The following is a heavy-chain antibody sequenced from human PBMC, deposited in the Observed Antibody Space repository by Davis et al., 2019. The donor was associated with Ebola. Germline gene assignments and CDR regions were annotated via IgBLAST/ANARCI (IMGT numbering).Heavy chain of an antibody. CDR2: IYHSGST. CDR1: GFTFSSYSM. Sequence: GSLRLSCAASGFTFSSYSMNWVRQPPGKGLEWIGEIYHSGSTNYNPSLKSRVTISVDKSKNQFSLKLSSVTAADTAVYYCAGAEQQLDDFDYWGQGTLVTVSS. V-gene: IGHV4-4*02. J-gene: IGHJ4*02. CDR3: AGAEQQLDDFDY. D-gene: IGHD6-13*01.